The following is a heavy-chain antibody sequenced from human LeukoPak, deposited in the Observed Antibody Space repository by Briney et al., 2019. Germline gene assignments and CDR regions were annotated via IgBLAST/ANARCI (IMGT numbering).Heavy chain of an antibody. D-gene: IGHD6-13*01. Sequence: GGSLRLSCAASGFTFSSYSMTWVRQAPGKGLEWVSFIDTSSTTMYYTDSVKGRFTISRDNSKNSLYLQMNSLRTEDTALYYCAKDIGQQLVRYYYYGMDVWGQGTTVTVSS. V-gene: IGHV3-48*04. CDR3: AKDIGQQLVRYYYYGMDV. J-gene: IGHJ6*02. CDR2: IDTSSTTM. CDR1: GFTFSSYS.